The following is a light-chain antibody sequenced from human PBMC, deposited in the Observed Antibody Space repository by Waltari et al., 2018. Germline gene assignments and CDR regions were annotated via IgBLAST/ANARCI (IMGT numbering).Light chain of an antibody. V-gene: IGLV1-44*01. CDR2: SNN. CDR1: SSNIGSNP. Sequence: QSVLTQPPSASGTPGQRVTISFSGSSSNIGSNPVNWYQLLPGTAPKLLIYSNNQRPSGVPDRFSGSKSGTSASLAISGLQSEDEADYCCAAWDDSLNGPVFGGGTKLTVL. CDR3: AAWDDSLNGPV. J-gene: IGLJ3*02.